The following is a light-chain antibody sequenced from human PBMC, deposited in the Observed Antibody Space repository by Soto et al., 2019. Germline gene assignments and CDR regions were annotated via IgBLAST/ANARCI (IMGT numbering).Light chain of an antibody. V-gene: IGKV1-9*01. CDR1: QGISSY. J-gene: IGKJ2*01. Sequence: DIQLTQSPSFLSASVGDRVTLTCRASQGISSYLAWYQQKPGKAPKLLIYSASTLQSGVPSRFSGSGSGTEFTLTISSLQPEDFATYSCLQLHSYPYTFGQGTKLEIK. CDR2: SAS. CDR3: LQLHSYPYT.